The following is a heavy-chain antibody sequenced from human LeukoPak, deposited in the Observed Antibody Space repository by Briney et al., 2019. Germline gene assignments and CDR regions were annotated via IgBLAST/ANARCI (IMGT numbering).Heavy chain of an antibody. D-gene: IGHD3/OR15-3a*01. CDR1: GFTFSSSA. J-gene: IGHJ6*02. CDR2: ISNNGGYT. Sequence: GGSLRLSCAASGFTFSSSAMSWVRQAPGKGLEWVSAISNNGGYTYYADSVQGRFTISRDNSKSTLCLQMNSLRAEDTAVYYCARDLDLEWGPYYYYGMDVWGQGTAVTVSS. V-gene: IGHV3-23*01. CDR3: ARDLDLEWGPYYYYGMDV.